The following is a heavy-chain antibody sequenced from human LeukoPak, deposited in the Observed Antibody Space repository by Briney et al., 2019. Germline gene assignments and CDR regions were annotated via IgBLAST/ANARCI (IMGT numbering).Heavy chain of an antibody. CDR3: ATDYDSSGYFSSDY. V-gene: IGHV1-24*01. J-gene: IGHJ4*02. CDR2: FDPEDGGT. D-gene: IGHD3-22*01. Sequence: ASVKVSCKVSGYTLTELSMHWVRQAPGKGLEWMGGFDPEDGGTIYAQKFQGRVTMTEDTSTDTAYMELSSLRSEDTAVYYCATDYDSSGYFSSDYWGQGTLVTVSS. CDR1: GYTLTELS.